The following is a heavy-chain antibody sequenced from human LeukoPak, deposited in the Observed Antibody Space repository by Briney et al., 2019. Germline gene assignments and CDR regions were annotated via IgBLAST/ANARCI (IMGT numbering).Heavy chain of an antibody. CDR2: IYYSGST. Sequence: SETLSLTCTVSGGSISSYYWSWIRQPPGKGLEWIGYIYYSGSTNYNPSLKSRVTISVDTSKNQFSLKLSSVTAADTAVYYCARDSGQWLEDAFDIWGQGTMVTDSS. D-gene: IGHD6-19*01. CDR1: GGSISSYY. V-gene: IGHV4-59*01. CDR3: ARDSGQWLEDAFDI. J-gene: IGHJ3*02.